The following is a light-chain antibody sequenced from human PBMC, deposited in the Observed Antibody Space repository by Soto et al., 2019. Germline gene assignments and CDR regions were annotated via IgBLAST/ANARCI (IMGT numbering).Light chain of an antibody. CDR1: QGISTY. CDR3: QQSYGTTWT. J-gene: IGKJ1*01. V-gene: IGKV1-39*01. CDR2: AAS. Sequence: DIHMTQSPSSLSASVGDRVTITCRASQGISTYLNWYQQKPGKAPKLLIYAASSLQSGVPSRFSGSESETDFTLTISSLQPEDFANYSCQQSYGTTWTFGQGTKVDIK.